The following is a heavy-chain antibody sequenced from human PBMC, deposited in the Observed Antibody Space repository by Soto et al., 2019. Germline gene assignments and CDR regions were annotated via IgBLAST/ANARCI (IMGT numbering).Heavy chain of an antibody. J-gene: IGHJ4*02. CDR2: ISAYNGNT. D-gene: IGHD4-17*01. V-gene: IGHV1-18*01. CDR3: ARPSTDYDDYGLSFPY. CDR1: GYPFSGYA. Sequence: QVQLVQSGTEVKKPGASVKVSCKASGYPFSGYAIGWVRQAPGQGLEWMGWISAYNGNTNFAQKFQGRVTMTTDTSTSTAYMELRSLRSDDTAVYYCARPSTDYDDYGLSFPYWGQGTLVTVSS.